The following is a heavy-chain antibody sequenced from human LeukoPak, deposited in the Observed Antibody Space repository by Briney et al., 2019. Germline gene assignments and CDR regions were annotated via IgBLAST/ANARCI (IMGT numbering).Heavy chain of an antibody. CDR2: MYYSGST. D-gene: IGHD5-24*01. J-gene: IGHJ4*02. V-gene: IGHV4-39*01. CDR1: GGSISSSYFY. Sequence: PSETLSLTCTVSGGSISSSYFYWDWIRQPPGKGPEWIGSMYYSGSTYYNPSLKSRVTISVDTSKNQFSLKLSSVTAADTAVYYCARSSRDGYNYFDYWGQGTLVTVSS. CDR3: ARSSRDGYNYFDY.